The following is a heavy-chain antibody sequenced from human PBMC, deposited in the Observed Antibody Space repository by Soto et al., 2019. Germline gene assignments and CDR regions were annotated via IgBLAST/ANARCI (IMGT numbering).Heavy chain of an antibody. V-gene: IGHV3-11*01. CDR1: GFTFSDYY. D-gene: IGHD2-2*03. J-gene: IGHJ6*03. Sequence: GGSLRLSCAASGFTFSDYYMSWIRQAPGKGLEWVSYISSSGSTIYYADSVKGRFTISRDNAKNSLYLQMNSLRAEDTAVYYCARQGMDIVVVPAADYYYYMDVWGKGTTVTVSS. CDR3: ARQGMDIVVVPAADYYYYMDV. CDR2: ISSSGSTI.